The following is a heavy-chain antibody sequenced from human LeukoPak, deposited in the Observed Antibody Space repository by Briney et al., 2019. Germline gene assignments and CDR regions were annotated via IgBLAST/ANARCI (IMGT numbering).Heavy chain of an antibody. D-gene: IGHD5-12*01. CDR1: GFTFSSYS. CDR2: ISSSSSTI. CDR3: ARDGYGDAFDI. J-gene: IGHJ3*02. Sequence: GGSLRLSCAASGFTFSSYSMNWVRQAPGKGLEWVSYISSSSSTIYYADSVKGRFTISRDNAKNSLYLQMNSLRAEDTAVYYCARDGYGDAFDIWGQGTMVTVSS. V-gene: IGHV3-48*04.